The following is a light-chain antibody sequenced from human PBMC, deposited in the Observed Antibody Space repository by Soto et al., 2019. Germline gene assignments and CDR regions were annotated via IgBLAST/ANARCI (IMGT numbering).Light chain of an antibody. CDR1: QSVNTF. V-gene: IGKV3-11*01. CDR2: DTS. Sequence: EIELTQSPVTLSLSPGEGATLSCRASQSVNTFLAWYQQKPGQTPRLLIYDTSNRATGIPARFSGSGSGTDITLTISSLEPEDFAIYYCQQRAKWPLTFGGGTKVEIK. J-gene: IGKJ4*01. CDR3: QQRAKWPLT.